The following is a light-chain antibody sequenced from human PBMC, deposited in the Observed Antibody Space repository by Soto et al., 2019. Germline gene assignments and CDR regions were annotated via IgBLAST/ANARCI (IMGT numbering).Light chain of an antibody. J-gene: IGKJ2*01. CDR1: QSVSHN. CDR3: QQSNNWPYT. CDR2: GAS. Sequence: EILMTQSPATLSVSPGERATLSCRASQSVSHNLAWYQQKPGQAPRLLYYGASIRAIGIPARFSGSGSGTEFTLTISSLQSEDFAIYYCQQSNNWPYTFGQGTKLEIK. V-gene: IGKV3-15*01.